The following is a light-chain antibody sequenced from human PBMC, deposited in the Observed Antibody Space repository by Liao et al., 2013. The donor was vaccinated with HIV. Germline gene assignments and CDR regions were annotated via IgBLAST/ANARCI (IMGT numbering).Light chain of an antibody. CDR3: QAWDSSIYVV. J-gene: IGLJ2*01. CDR2: QDS. CDR1: KLGDKY. V-gene: IGLV3-1*01. Sequence: SYELTQPPSVSVSPGQTASITCSGDKLGDKYACWYQQKPGQSPVLVIYQDSKRPSGIPERFSGSNSGNXATLTISGTQAMDEADYYCQAWDSSIYVVFGGGTKLTVL.